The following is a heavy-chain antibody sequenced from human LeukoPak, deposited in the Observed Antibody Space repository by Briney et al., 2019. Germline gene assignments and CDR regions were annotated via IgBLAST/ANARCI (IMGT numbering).Heavy chain of an antibody. D-gene: IGHD3-22*01. CDR3: AREFDSSGYLDY. V-gene: IGHV3-48*03. CDR2: ISSSGSTI. J-gene: IGHJ4*02. CDR1: GFTFSSYA. Sequence: GGSLRLSCAASGFTFSSYAMSWVRQAPGKGLEWVSYISSSGSTIYYADSVKGRFTISRDNAKKSLYLQMNSLRAEDTAVYYCAREFDSSGYLDYWGQGTLVTVSS.